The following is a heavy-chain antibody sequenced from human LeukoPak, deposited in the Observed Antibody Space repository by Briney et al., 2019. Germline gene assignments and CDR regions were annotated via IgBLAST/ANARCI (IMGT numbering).Heavy chain of an antibody. D-gene: IGHD6-13*01. CDR2: MYYSGST. CDR1: GGSISSSSYY. V-gene: IGHV4-39*01. CDR3: ARRLAGTEDY. J-gene: IGHJ4*02. Sequence: SETLSLTCTVSGGSISSSSYYWGWIRQPPGKGLEWIGSMYYSGSTYYNPSLKSRVTIFVDTSKNQLSLKLSSVTAADTAVYYCARRLAGTEDYWGQGTLVTVSS.